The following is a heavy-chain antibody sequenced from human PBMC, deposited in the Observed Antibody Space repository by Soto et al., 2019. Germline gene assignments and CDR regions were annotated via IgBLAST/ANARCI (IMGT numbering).Heavy chain of an antibody. V-gene: IGHV3-23*01. CDR1: RFTFSSYA. J-gene: IGHJ6*02. CDR3: ASGYSYGFSSYYYYGMDV. D-gene: IGHD5-18*01. CDR2: ISGSGGST. Sequence: EVQLLESGGGLVQPGGSLRLSCAASRFTFSSYAMSWVRQAPGKGLEWVSAISGSGGSTYYADSVKGRFTISRDNSKNTLYLQMNSLRAEDTAVYYCASGYSYGFSSYYYYGMDVWGQGTTVTVSS.